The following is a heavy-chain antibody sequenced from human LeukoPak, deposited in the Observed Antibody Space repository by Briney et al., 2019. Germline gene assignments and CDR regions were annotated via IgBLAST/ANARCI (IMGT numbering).Heavy chain of an antibody. V-gene: IGHV4-4*01. Sequence: SETLSLTCAVSVGSINSGNWWSWVRQSPGKGLEWIGEIYHNGTPNYNPSLKSRVTISADTFKNHFSLKMTSVTAADTAVYCCATAPILRGEGGEHYKYGMDVWGQGTTVIVSS. CDR3: ATAPILRGEGGEHYKYGMDV. CDR1: VGSINSGNW. D-gene: IGHD2-2*02. J-gene: IGHJ6*02. CDR2: IYHNGTP.